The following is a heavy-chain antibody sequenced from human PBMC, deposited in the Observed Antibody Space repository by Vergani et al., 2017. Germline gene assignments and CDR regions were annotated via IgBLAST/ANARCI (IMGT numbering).Heavy chain of an antibody. J-gene: IGHJ6*02. CDR3: ARGEVAAIRYYYYYYGMDV. CDR2: IYTSGST. Sequence: QVQLQESGPGLVKPSETLSLTCTVSGGSISSYYWSWIRQPAGKGLEWIGRIYTSGSTNYNPSLKSRVTMSVDTSKNQFSLKLSAVTAADTAVYYCARGEVAAIRYYYYYYGMDVWGQGTTVTVSS. CDR1: GGSISSYY. V-gene: IGHV4-4*07. D-gene: IGHD2-15*01.